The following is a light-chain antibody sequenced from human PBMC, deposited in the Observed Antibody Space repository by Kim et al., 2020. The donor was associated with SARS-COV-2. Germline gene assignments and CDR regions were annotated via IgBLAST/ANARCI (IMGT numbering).Light chain of an antibody. CDR1: SSDIGGYYY. CDR2: YVT. J-gene: IGLJ3*02. V-gene: IGLV2-14*04. CDR3: CSYTRSRTWV. Sequence: GQSITISCTGTSSDIGGYYYVSWYQQHRTTATNFLSFYVTRRPSGVSDLFSAYKSADTTSLTISGLPAEDEAHYYCCSYTRSRTWVFGGGTKLTVL.